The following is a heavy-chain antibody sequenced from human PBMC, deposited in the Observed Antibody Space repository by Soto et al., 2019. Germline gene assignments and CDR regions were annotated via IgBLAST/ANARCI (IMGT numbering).Heavy chain of an antibody. CDR1: GFTFSNAC. CDR2: IKSRTDGGAT. J-gene: IGHJ4*02. V-gene: IGHV3-15*01. D-gene: IGHD4-17*01. CDR3: TTDPGDYEDF. Sequence: VQLVESGGGFVKSGGSLRLSCEGSGFTFSNACMSWVRQAPGKGLEWVGRIKSRTDGGATDYAAPVRGRVSISRDDSKDTLYLQMNSLKIEDAALYYCTTDPGDYEDFWGQGTLVTVSS.